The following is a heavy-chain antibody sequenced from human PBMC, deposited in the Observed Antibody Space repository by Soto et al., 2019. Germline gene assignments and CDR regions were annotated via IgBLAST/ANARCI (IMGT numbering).Heavy chain of an antibody. D-gene: IGHD6-13*01. V-gene: IGHV2-5*01. Sequence: QITLKESGPTLVKPTQTLTLTCTFSGFSLTSGVVGVGWIRQPPGEALEWLALIYWNDEQYYNPSLRNRLTIPRDTSKNKVALPMTNMDPVDTATYYCAHRLPGPSGYDVWGQGPTVTVSS. CDR1: GFSLTSGVVG. CDR3: AHRLPGPSGYDV. CDR2: IYWNDEQ. J-gene: IGHJ6*02.